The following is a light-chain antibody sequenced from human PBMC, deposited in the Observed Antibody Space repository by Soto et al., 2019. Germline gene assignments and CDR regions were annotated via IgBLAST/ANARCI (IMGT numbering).Light chain of an antibody. CDR3: SSYTSSSTLV. J-gene: IGLJ2*01. CDR1: SSDVGGYNY. CDR2: EVT. V-gene: IGLV2-14*01. Sequence: QSALTQPASVSGSPGQSITISCTGTSSDVGGYNYVSWYQQHPGKAPKLMIYEVTNRPSGVSNRFSGSKSGNTASLTISGLQAEDEADYYCSSYTSSSTLVFGGGTKFTVL.